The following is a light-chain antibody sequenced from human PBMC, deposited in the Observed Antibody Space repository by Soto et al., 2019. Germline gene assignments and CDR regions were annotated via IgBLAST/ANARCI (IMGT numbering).Light chain of an antibody. CDR2: GAS. V-gene: IGKV3-15*01. CDR3: QQYNNWPPT. Sequence: EIVMTQSPPTLSVTPGERATRSCRASQSVSSNLAWYQQKPGQAPRLLIYGASTRATGIPARFSGSGSGTEFTLTISSLQSEDFAVYYCQQYNNWPPTSGQRTKADIK. CDR1: QSVSSN. J-gene: IGKJ1*01.